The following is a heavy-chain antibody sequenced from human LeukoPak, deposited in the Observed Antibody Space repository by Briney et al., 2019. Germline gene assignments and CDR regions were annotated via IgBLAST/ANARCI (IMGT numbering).Heavy chain of an antibody. CDR2: IYHSAST. J-gene: IGHJ4*02. V-gene: IGHV4-4*02. D-gene: IGHD3-22*01. CDR1: GGSISSSNW. Sequence: SETLSLTCAVSGGSISSSNWWSWVRQPPGKGLEWIGEIYHSASTNYNPSLKSRVTISVDKSKNQFSLKLSSVTAADTAVYYCARDPNYDSSGYLGHYFDYWGQGTLVTVSS. CDR3: ARDPNYDSSGYLGHYFDY.